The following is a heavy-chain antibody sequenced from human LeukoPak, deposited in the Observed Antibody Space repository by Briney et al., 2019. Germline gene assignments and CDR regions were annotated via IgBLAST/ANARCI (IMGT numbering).Heavy chain of an antibody. Sequence: VKVSCKASGYTFTGYYMHWVRQAPGQGLEWMGWINTNTGNPTYAQGFTGRFVFSLDTSVSTAYLQISSLKAEDTAVYYCARDVAMVPYYFDYWGQGTLVTVSS. D-gene: IGHD5-18*01. CDR2: INTNTGNP. J-gene: IGHJ4*02. CDR1: GYTFTGYY. CDR3: ARDVAMVPYYFDY. V-gene: IGHV7-4-1*02.